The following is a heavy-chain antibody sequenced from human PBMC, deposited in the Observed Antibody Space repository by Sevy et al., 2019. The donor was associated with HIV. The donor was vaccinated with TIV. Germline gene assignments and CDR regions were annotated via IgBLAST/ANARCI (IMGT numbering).Heavy chain of an antibody. CDR1: GFTFSIYD. J-gene: IGHJ4*02. CDR2: INTVGDT. CDR3: XXXXXXGSYGGPLDY. Sequence: GGSLRLSCAASGFTFSIYDMHWVRQATGKGLEWVSAINTVGDTYYPGSVKGRFTISRENAKNSLYLQMNSLRAGDTAVXYWXXXXXXGSYGGPLDYWGQGTLVTVSS. V-gene: IGHV3-13*01. D-gene: IGHD1-26*01.